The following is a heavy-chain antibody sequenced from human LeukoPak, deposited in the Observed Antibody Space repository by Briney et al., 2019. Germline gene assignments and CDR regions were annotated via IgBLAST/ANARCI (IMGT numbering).Heavy chain of an antibody. CDR2: ISSSSSYI. CDR3: ARAYFSDSSEYYFAKVEFDS. CDR1: GFTFSSYT. V-gene: IGHV3-21*01. D-gene: IGHD3-22*01. J-gene: IGHJ4*02. Sequence: PGGSLRLSCAASGFTFSSYTMNWVRQAPGKGLEWLSSISSSSSYIYYADSVKGRFTISRDNAKKSLYLQMNSPRAEDTAVYYCARAYFSDSSEYYFAKVEFDSWGQGTLVTVSS.